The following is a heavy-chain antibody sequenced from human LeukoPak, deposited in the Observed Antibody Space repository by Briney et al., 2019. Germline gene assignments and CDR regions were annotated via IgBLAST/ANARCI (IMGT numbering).Heavy chain of an antibody. CDR3: AKSYDSSGPDY. J-gene: IGHJ4*02. D-gene: IGHD3-22*01. CDR1: GFTFSTYA. Sequence: GGSLRLSCAASGFTFSTYAMSWVRQAPGKGLEWVSTISGSGRSTYYADSVKGRFTISRDNSKNTLYLQMNSLRAEDTAVYYCAKSYDSSGPDYWGQGTLVTVSS. CDR2: ISGSGRST. V-gene: IGHV3-23*01.